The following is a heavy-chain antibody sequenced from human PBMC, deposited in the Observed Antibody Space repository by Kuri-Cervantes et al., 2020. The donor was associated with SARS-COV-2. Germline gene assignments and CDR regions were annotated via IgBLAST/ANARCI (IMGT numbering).Heavy chain of an antibody. CDR3: ARSRGYYDSSGQARHLIYF. CDR2: ITGSGGAT. J-gene: IGHJ4*02. Sequence: GESLKISCAASGFTFTTYAMTWVRQAPGKGLEWVSDITGSGGATRYADSVKGRFTISRDNAKNTVYLQMNSLRAEDTAVYYCARSRGYYDSSGQARHLIYFWGQGTLVTVSS. CDR1: GFTFTTYA. V-gene: IGHV3-23*01. D-gene: IGHD3-22*01.